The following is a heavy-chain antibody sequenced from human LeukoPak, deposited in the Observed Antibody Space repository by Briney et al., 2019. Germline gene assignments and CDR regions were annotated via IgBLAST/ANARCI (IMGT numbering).Heavy chain of an antibody. CDR1: GGSISSYY. CDR3: ARVAYYYDSSGFFRTAHDAFDI. Sequence: NTSETLSLTCTVSGGSISSYYWSWIRQPAGKGLEWIGRIYTSGSTNYNPSLKSRVTMSVDTSKNQFSLKLSSVTAADTAVYYCARVAYYYDSSGFFRTAHDAFDIWGQGTMVTVSS. J-gene: IGHJ3*02. CDR2: IYTSGST. D-gene: IGHD3-22*01. V-gene: IGHV4-4*07.